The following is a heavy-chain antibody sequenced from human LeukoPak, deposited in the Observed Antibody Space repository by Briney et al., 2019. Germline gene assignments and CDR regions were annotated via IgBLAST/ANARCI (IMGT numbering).Heavy chain of an antibody. CDR3: ATSSGSSA. D-gene: IGHD3-10*01. Sequence: PGGSLRLSCAASGFTFSDYYMSWFRQAPGKGPEWVSYISTSGDIIHYTDSVKGRFTISRDDARNSLYLQMNSLRAEGSAVYYCATSSGSSAWGQGTLVTVSS. V-gene: IGHV3-11*01. J-gene: IGHJ5*02. CDR2: ISTSGDII. CDR1: GFTFSDYY.